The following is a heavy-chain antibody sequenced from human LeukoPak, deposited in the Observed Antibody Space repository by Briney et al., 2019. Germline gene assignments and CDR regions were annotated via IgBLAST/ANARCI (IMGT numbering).Heavy chain of an antibody. V-gene: IGHV3-21*01. CDR1: GFTFSTYT. D-gene: IGHD3/OR15-3a*01. J-gene: IGHJ4*02. CDR3: ARVSGTWTFDY. CDR2: ITGSSSFI. Sequence: GGSLRLSCAASGFTFSTYTMNWVRQAPGKGLEWVSSITGSSSFIYYADSVKGRFTISRDNAKNSLYLQMNSLRAEDTAVYYCARVSGTWTFDYWGQGTLVTVPS.